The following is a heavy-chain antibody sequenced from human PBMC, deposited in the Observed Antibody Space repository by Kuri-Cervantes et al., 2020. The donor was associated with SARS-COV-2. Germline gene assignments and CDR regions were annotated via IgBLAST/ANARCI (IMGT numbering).Heavy chain of an antibody. J-gene: IGHJ5*02. D-gene: IGHD3-3*01. V-gene: IGHV4-34*01. CDR1: GGSFSGYY. CDR3: AITTWDLEWPPPNWFDP. Sequence: SETLSLTCAVYGGSFSGYYWSWIRQPPGKGLEWIGEINHSGSTNYNPSLKSRVTISVDTSKNQFSLKLSSVTAAYTAVYYCAITTWDLEWPPPNWFDPWGQGTLVHGAS. CDR2: INHSGST.